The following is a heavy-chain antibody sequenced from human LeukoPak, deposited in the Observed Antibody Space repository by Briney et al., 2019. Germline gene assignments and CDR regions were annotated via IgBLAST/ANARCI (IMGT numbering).Heavy chain of an antibody. D-gene: IGHD3-3*01. Sequence: GGSPRLSCAASGFTFSRFNMNWLRQAPGKGLEWLSYISTTGTIYYAESVKGRFSISRDNAKNSLYLQMNSLRPEDTAVYYCARDSLIFGVVTTFDYWGQGTLVTVSS. V-gene: IGHV3-48*01. CDR3: ARDSLIFGVVTTFDY. CDR2: ISTTGTI. CDR1: GFTFSRFN. J-gene: IGHJ4*02.